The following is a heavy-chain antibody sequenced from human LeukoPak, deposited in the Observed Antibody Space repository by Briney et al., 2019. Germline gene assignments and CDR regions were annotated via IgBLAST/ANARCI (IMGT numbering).Heavy chain of an antibody. CDR1: GGSFSGYY. CDR2: INHSGST. Sequence: PSETLSLTCAVYGGSFSGYYWSWIRQPPGKGLEWIGEINHSGSTNYNPSHKSRVTISVDTSKNQFSLKLSSVTAADTAVYYCASLPRLLLWFGELPTWGQGTLVTVSS. CDR3: ASLPRLLLWFGELPT. V-gene: IGHV4-34*01. J-gene: IGHJ4*02. D-gene: IGHD3-10*01.